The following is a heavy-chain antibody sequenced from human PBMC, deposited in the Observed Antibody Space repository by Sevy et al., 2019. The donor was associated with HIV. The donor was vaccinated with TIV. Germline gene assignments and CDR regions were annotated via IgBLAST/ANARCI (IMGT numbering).Heavy chain of an antibody. J-gene: IGHJ4*02. Sequence: ASVKVSRKASGYTFTSYSIHWVRQAPGQGLEWMGIINPSGGSTTYALMFQGRVTLTRDKSTSTVFLELSSLRSDDTAVYYCAIPGFSGYDGVDQWGQGTLVTVSS. CDR1: GYTFTSYS. V-gene: IGHV1-46*01. D-gene: IGHD5-12*01. CDR2: INPSGGST. CDR3: AIPGFSGYDGVDQ.